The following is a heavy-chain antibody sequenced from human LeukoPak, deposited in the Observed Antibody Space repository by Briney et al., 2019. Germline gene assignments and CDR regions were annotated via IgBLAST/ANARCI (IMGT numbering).Heavy chain of an antibody. CDR2: IQSKTYGEGT. CDR3: TRVLNNYYDSSGFDY. D-gene: IGHD3-22*01. Sequence: GGSLRLSCTVSGLSFGDYGMSWVRQAPGKGLEWVSFIQSKTYGEGTMYAASVKGRFTISRDDSKSIAYLQMNSLKTEDTAVYYCTRVLNNYYDSSGFDYWGQGTLVTVSS. V-gene: IGHV3-49*04. CDR1: GLSFGDYG. J-gene: IGHJ4*02.